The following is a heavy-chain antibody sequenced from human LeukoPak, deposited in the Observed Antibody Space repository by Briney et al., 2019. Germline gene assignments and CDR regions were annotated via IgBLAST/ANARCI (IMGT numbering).Heavy chain of an antibody. CDR1: GGSISSGGYY. V-gene: IGHV4-31*03. CDR2: IYYSGST. CDR3: ARVYSGSPHFDY. Sequence: SQTLSLTCTVPGGSISSGGYYWSWIRQHPGKGLEWIGYIYYSGSTYYNPSLKSRVTISVDTSKNQFSLKLSSVTAADTAVYYCARVYSGSPHFDYWGQGTLVTVSS. D-gene: IGHD1-26*01. J-gene: IGHJ4*02.